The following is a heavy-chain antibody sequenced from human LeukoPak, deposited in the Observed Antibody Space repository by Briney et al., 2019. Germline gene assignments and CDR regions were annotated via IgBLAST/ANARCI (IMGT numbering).Heavy chain of an antibody. J-gene: IGHJ3*02. CDR3: AAESSSWYEDAFDI. Sequence: SVKVSCKASGFTFTSSAMQWVRQARGQRLEWIGWIVVGSGNTNYAQEFQERVIITRDMSTSTAYMELSSLRSEDTAVYYCAAESSSWYEDAFDIWGQGTMVTVSS. CDR2: IVVGSGNT. D-gene: IGHD6-13*01. CDR1: GFTFTSSA. V-gene: IGHV1-58*02.